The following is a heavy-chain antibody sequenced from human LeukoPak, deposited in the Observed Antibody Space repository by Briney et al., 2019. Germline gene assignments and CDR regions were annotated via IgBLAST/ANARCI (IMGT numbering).Heavy chain of an antibody. D-gene: IGHD6-19*01. Sequence: PSETLSLTCAVYGGSFSGYYWSWIRQPPGKGLEWIGEINHSGSTNYNPSLKSRVTISVDKSKNQFSLKLSSVTAADTAVYYCARGGIAVAGTDYWGQGTLVTVSS. V-gene: IGHV4-34*01. J-gene: IGHJ4*02. CDR3: ARGGIAVAGTDY. CDR1: GGSFSGYY. CDR2: INHSGST.